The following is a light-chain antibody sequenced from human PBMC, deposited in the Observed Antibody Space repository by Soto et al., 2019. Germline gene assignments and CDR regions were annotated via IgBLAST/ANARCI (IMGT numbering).Light chain of an antibody. J-gene: IGLJ1*01. CDR3: TSYTSISTYV. Sequence: SALTQPASVSGSPVQSITISCTGTSRDGGGYNYVSCYQQHTGETPKLMSYEVSNRPSGVSNRCSGSKSGNTASLTISGPQAEDEADYYCTSYTSISTYVLGTGTKVTVL. V-gene: IGLV2-14*01. CDR2: EVS. CDR1: SRDGGGYNY.